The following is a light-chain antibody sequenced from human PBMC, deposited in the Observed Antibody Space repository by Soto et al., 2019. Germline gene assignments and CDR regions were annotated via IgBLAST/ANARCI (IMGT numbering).Light chain of an antibody. CDR3: QQYGSSPST. J-gene: IGKJ4*01. Sequence: EIVLTQSPGTLALSPGARATLSCRASQSGSSSYLAWYQQKPGQAHRLLIYGASSRATGIPDRFSGSGSGKDFTLTISRLEPEDIAVYYCQQYGSSPSTFGGRTKVEIK. CDR2: GAS. CDR1: QSGSSSY. V-gene: IGKV3-20*01.